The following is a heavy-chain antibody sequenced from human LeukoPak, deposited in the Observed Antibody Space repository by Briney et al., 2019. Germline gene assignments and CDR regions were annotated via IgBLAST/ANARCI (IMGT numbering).Heavy chain of an antibody. CDR2: INSDGSST. CDR1: VFTFSSYW. V-gene: IGHV3-74*01. D-gene: IGHD1-1*01. J-gene: IGHJ6*02. CDR3: ASPTTGPTDRGNMDV. Sequence: PGGSLRLSCAASVFTFSSYWMHWVRQAPGKGLVWVSRINSDGSSTSYADSVKGRFTISRDNAKNTLYLQMNSLRAEDTAVYYCASPTTGPTDRGNMDVWGQGTTVTVSS.